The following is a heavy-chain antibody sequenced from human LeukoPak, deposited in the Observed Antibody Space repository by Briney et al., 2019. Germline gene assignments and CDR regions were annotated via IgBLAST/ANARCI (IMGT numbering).Heavy chain of an antibody. CDR1: GFTFSSYN. Sequence: GGSLRLSCAASGFTFSSYNMNWVRQAPGKGLEWVSSITSGSSYRFYADSVKGRFTISRDNAKNTVYLQMNSLRAEDTALYFCVRSLTGTDDYWGQGTLVTVSS. CDR3: VRSLTGTDDY. J-gene: IGHJ4*02. V-gene: IGHV3-21*01. D-gene: IGHD3-9*01. CDR2: ITSGSSYR.